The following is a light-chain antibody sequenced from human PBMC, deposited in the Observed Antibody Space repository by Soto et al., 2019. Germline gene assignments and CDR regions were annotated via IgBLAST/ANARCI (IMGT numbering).Light chain of an antibody. Sequence: DIVLTQSPGTLSLSPGESATLSCRASRSPARNYLAWYQQKPGQAPRLLFYGASTRATGVPDRFSGSGSGTDFVLTISRLEPEDFAIYYCQQYGSSIMYTFGQGTKLEI. CDR1: RSPARNY. V-gene: IGKV3-20*01. CDR2: GAS. J-gene: IGKJ2*01. CDR3: QQYGSSIMYT.